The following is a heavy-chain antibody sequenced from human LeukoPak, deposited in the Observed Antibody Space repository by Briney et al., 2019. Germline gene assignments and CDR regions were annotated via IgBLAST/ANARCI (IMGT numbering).Heavy chain of an antibody. CDR3: TTSPECGGDCYFY. V-gene: IGHV3-15*01. CDR2: IKSRSDGGTT. Sequence: GGSLRLSCAASGFTFDDYAMHWVRQAPGKGLEWVGRIKSRSDGGTTDYAAPVKGRFTISRDDSKNTVYLQMESLKTEDSAVYYCTTSPECGGDCYFYWGQGTLVTVSS. J-gene: IGHJ4*02. CDR1: GFTFDDYA. D-gene: IGHD2-21*02.